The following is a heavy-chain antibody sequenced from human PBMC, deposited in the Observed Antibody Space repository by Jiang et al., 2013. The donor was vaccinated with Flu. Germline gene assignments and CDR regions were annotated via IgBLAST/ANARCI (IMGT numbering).Heavy chain of an antibody. D-gene: IGHD3-22*01. V-gene: IGHV2-70*11. Sequence: KPTQTLTLTCTFSGFSLSTSGMCVSWIRQPPGKALEWLARIDWDDDKYYSTSLKTRLTISKDTSKNQVVLTMTNMDPVDTATYYCARISQTYYYDSSGEDGMDVWGKRDHGHRLL. CDR1: GFSLSTSGMC. J-gene: IGHJ6*04. CDR3: ARISQTYYYDSSGEDGMDV. CDR2: IDWDDDK.